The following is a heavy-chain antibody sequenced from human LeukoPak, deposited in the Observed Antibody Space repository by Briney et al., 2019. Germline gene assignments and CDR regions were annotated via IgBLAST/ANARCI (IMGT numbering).Heavy chain of an antibody. CDR3: ASFGGSQDPEWGY. CDR2: IIPIFGTA. J-gene: IGHJ4*02. V-gene: IGHV1-69*05. Sequence: ASVKVSCKASGGTFSSYAISWVRQAPGQGLEWMGGIIPIFGTANYAQKFQGRVTMTTDTSTSTAYMELRSLRSDDTAVYYCASFGGSQDPEWGYWGQGTLVTVSS. CDR1: GGTFSSYA. D-gene: IGHD1-26*01.